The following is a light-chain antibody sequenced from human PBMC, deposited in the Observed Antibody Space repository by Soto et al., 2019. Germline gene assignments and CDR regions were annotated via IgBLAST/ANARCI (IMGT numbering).Light chain of an antibody. CDR2: RNN. Sequence: HSVLTQPPSASGTPGQRVTISCSGSSSNIGSNTVNWYQQLPGTAPKLLIYRNNQRPSGVPDRLSGSKSGTSASLAISGLQSEDEADYYCASWDDSLNGVVFGGRTKVTVL. CDR1: SSNIGSNT. J-gene: IGLJ2*01. CDR3: ASWDDSLNGVV. V-gene: IGLV1-44*01.